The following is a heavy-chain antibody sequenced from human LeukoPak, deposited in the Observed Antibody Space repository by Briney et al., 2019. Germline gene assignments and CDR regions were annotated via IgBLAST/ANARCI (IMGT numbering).Heavy chain of an antibody. CDR3: ARVRYYDSSGRYYFDY. V-gene: IGHV4-4*07. Sequence: SETLSLTCTVSGGSLSSYYWSWIRQPAGKGLEWIGRIYTSGSTNYNPSLKSRVTMSVGTSKNQFSLKLSSVTAADTAVYYCARVRYYDSSGRYYFDYWGQGTLVTVSS. J-gene: IGHJ4*02. D-gene: IGHD3-22*01. CDR1: GGSLSSYY. CDR2: IYTSGST.